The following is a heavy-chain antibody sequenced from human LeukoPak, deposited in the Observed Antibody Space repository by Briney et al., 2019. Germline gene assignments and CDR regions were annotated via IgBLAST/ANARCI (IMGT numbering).Heavy chain of an antibody. CDR2: ISSSSSYI. J-gene: IGHJ4*02. CDR1: GLTFTSYT. V-gene: IGHV3-21*01. D-gene: IGHD4-17*01. Sequence: GGSLRLSCAASGLTFTSYTINWVRQAPGKGLEWVSSISSSSSYIYYADSVKGRFTISRDNAKNSLYLQMDSLRAEDTAVCYCARDYYGDYYFDFWGQGTLVIVSS. CDR3: ARDYYGDYYFDF.